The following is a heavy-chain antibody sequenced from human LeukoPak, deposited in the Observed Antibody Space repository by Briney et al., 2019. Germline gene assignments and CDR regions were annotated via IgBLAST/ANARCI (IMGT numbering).Heavy chain of an antibody. J-gene: IGHJ4*02. D-gene: IGHD3-22*01. CDR1: GFTFSSYA. V-gene: IGHV3-53*01. CDR2: IYSGGST. Sequence: GASLRLSCAASGFTFSSYAMSWVRQAPGKGLEWVSVIYSGGSTYYADSVKGRFTISRDNSKNTLYLQMNSLRAEDTAVYYCARSYYYDSSGYYVYWGQGTLVTVSS. CDR3: ARSYYYDSSGYYVY.